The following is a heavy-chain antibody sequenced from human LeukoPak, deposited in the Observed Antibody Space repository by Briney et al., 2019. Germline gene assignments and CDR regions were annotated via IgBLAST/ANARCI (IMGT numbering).Heavy chain of an antibody. V-gene: IGHV3-7*01. J-gene: IGHJ4*02. Sequence: PSETLSLTCAVYGGSFSGYYWSWVRQAPGKGLEWVANIKQDGSEKYYVDSVKGRFTISRDNAKNSLYLQMNSLRAEDTAVYYCARGSGYSYGYFDYWGQGTLVTVSS. CDR3: ARGSGYSYGYFDY. CDR1: GGSFSGYY. D-gene: IGHD5-18*01. CDR2: IKQDGSEK.